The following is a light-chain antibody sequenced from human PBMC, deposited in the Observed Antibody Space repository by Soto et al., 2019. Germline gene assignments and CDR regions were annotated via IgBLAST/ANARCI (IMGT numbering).Light chain of an antibody. CDR1: SSGIGGYNY. V-gene: IGLV2-14*01. CDR2: EVS. J-gene: IGLJ2*01. CDR3: SAYSSSSTYVV. Sequence: QSALTQPASVSGSPGQSITISCTGTSSGIGGYNYVSWYQQDPGKAPKVMIYEVSNRPSGVSNRFSGTKSGSTASLTISGLQAEDEADYYCSAYSSSSTYVVFGGGTKLTVL.